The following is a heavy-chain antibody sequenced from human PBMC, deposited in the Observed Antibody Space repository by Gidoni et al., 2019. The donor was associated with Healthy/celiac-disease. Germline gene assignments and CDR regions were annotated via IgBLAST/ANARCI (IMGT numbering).Heavy chain of an antibody. J-gene: IGHJ6*02. Sequence: EVQLVESGGGLIQPGGSLRLSCASSGFTVSTNSLSWVRQAPGKGLEWVAVIYRGGSTYYADSVKGRFSISRDNSKNTLYLQMNSLRAEDTAVYYCARESGLYCSGGSCYSSHYYGMDVWGQGTTVTVSS. CDR1: GFTVSTNS. CDR2: IYRGGST. V-gene: IGHV3-53*01. D-gene: IGHD2-15*01. CDR3: ARESGLYCSGGSCYSSHYYGMDV.